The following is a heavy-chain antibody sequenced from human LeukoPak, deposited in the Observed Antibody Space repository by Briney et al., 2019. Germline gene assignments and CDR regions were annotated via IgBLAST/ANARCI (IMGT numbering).Heavy chain of an antibody. D-gene: IGHD6-19*01. V-gene: IGHV4-39*01. CDR1: GGSISSSTYY. CDR3: ASQWYSSGSANWFDP. J-gene: IGHJ5*02. Sequence: PSETLSLTCTVSGGSISSSTYYWGWIRQPPGKGLEWIGGIYYSGNTYYNPSLKSRVTISVDTPKNQFSLKLSSVTAADTAVYYCASQWYSSGSANWFDPWGQGTLVTVSS. CDR2: IYYSGNT.